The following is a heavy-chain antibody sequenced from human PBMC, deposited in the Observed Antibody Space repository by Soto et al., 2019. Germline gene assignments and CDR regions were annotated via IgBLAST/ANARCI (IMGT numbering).Heavy chain of an antibody. CDR3: ARDSRYYCSGSYEKNKCYYYYGMDV. V-gene: IGHV4-59*01. CDR1: GGSISSYY. J-gene: IGHJ6*02. Sequence: LRESLSLTCTVSGGSISSYYWSWIRQPPGKGLEWIGYIYYSGSTNYNPSLKSRVTISVDTSKNQFSLKLSSVTAADTAVYYCARDSRYYCSGSYEKNKCYYYYGMDVWGQGTTVTVSS. CDR2: IYYSGST. D-gene: IGHD3-10*01.